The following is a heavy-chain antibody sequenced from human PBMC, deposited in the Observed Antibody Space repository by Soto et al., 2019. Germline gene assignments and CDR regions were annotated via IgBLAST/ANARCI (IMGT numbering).Heavy chain of an antibody. V-gene: IGHV1-69*08. D-gene: IGHD3-10*01. J-gene: IGHJ4*02. CDR2: IVPILGVP. CDR1: GGTFSSYT. Sequence: QVQLVQSGAEVKKPGSSVKVSCKASGGTFSSYTVSWVRQAPGQGLEWMGRIVPILGVPNNAQRFQGRATITADKGTNTAYMELSSLISEDTSVYYCARDRYAYGSGSTIDYWGQGTLVTVSS. CDR3: ARDRYAYGSGSTIDY.